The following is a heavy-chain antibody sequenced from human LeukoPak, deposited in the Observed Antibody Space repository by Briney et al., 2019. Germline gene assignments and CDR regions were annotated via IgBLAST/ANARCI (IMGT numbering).Heavy chain of an antibody. CDR2: ISSSSSYT. CDR1: GFTFSSYS. D-gene: IGHD6-19*01. V-gene: IGHV3-21*04. Sequence: PGGSLRLSCAASGFTFSSYSMSWVRQAPGKGLEWVSSISSSSSYTYYADSVKGRFTISRDNSRNTVYMQMDSLRAEDTAVYYCAGDRNSAWYSHLDYWGQGTQVTVSP. CDR3: AGDRNSAWYSHLDY. J-gene: IGHJ4*02.